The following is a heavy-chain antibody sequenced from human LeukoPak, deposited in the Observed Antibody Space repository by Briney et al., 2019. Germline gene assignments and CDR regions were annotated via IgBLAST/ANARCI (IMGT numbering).Heavy chain of an antibody. J-gene: IGHJ3*02. CDR1: GFTFSSYA. V-gene: IGHV3-23*01. CDR2: ISGSGGST. CDR3: AKKPAAMNAFDI. Sequence: GGSLRLSCEASGFTFSSYAMSWVRQAPGKGLEWVSAISGSGGSTYYADSVKGRFTISRDNSKNTLYLQMNSLRAEDTAVYYCAKKPAAMNAFDIWGQGTMVTVSS. D-gene: IGHD2-2*01.